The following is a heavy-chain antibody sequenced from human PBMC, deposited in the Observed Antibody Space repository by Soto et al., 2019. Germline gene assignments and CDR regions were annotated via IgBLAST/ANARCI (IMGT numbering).Heavy chain of an antibody. CDR1: GGSFSGYY. V-gene: IGHV4-34*01. CDR3: ASDLGYCTKGVCYDAY. D-gene: IGHD2-8*01. CDR2: INHSGST. Sequence: SSETLSLTCAVYGGSFSGYYWNWIRQPPGKGLEWIGEINHSGSTNYNPSLKSRVTISVDTSKNQFSLKLSSVTAADTAVYFCASDLGYCTKGVCYDAYWGQGTPVTVSS. J-gene: IGHJ4*02.